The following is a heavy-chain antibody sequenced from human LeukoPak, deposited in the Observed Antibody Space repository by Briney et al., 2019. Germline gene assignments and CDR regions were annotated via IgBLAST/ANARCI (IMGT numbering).Heavy chain of an antibody. V-gene: IGHV1-8*03. CDR3: ARGSQWELLFGY. J-gene: IGHJ4*02. Sequence: GESLKISCKASGYTFTSYDINWVRQATGQGLEWMGWMNPNSGNTGYAQKFQGRVTITRNTSISTAYMELSSLRSEDTAVYYCARGSQWELLFGYWGQGTLVTVSS. CDR2: MNPNSGNT. CDR1: GYTFTSYD. D-gene: IGHD1-26*01.